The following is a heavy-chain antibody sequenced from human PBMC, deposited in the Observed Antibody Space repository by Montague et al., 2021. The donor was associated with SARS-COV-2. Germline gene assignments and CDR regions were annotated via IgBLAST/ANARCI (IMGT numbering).Heavy chain of an antibody. CDR3: ARRSYSSSWYDY. V-gene: IGHV5-10-1*01. J-gene: IGHJ4*02. Sequence: QSGAEVKKPGESLWISCKGSGYSFTSYWISWVRQMPGKGLEWMGRIDPSDSYTNYSPSFQGHVTISADKSISTAYLQLSSLKASDTAMYYCARRSYSSSWYDYWGQGTLVTVSS. CDR1: GYSFTSYW. CDR2: IDPSDSYT. D-gene: IGHD6-13*01.